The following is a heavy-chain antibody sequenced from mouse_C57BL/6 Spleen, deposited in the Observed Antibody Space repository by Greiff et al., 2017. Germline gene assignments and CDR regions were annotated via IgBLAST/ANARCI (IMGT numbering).Heavy chain of an antibody. Sequence: EVHLVESGGGLVKPGGSLKLPCAASGFTFSDYGMHWVRQAPEKGLEWVAYISSGSSTIYYADTVKGRFTISRDNAKNTLFLQMTSLRSEDTAMYYCARTMVTTKRFAYWGQGTLVTVSA. CDR1: GFTFSDYG. D-gene: IGHD2-2*01. V-gene: IGHV5-17*01. CDR2: ISSGSSTI. CDR3: ARTMVTTKRFAY. J-gene: IGHJ3*01.